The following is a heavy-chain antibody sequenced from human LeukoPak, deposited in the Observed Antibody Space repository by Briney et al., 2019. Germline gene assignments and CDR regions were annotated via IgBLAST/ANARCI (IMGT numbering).Heavy chain of an antibody. J-gene: IGHJ4*02. V-gene: IGHV4-39*01. CDR3: ARHGTCSRARCDRFIDY. D-gene: IGHD2/OR15-2a*01. Sequence: SETLSLTCNVSGGSVFSSSDYCAWIRQPPGMGLEWIASVFYSETTYYSPSAKSRVTISVDTSKNQFFLKMNSVTAADTAVYYCARHGTCSRARCDRFIDYWGQGTLVTVSS. CDR1: GGSVFSSSDY. CDR2: VFYSETT.